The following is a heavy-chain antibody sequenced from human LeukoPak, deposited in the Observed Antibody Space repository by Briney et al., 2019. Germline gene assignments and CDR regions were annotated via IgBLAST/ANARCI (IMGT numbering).Heavy chain of an antibody. V-gene: IGHV1-69*13. Sequence: SVKVSCKASGGTFSSYAISWVRQAPGQGLEWMGGIIPILGTANYAQKFQGRVTITADESTSTAYMELSSLRSEDTAVYYCARDGAVVVPAAIDYYYYYYMDVWGKGTTVTVSS. CDR1: GGTFSSYA. D-gene: IGHD2-2*01. J-gene: IGHJ6*03. CDR3: ARDGAVVVPAAIDYYYYYYMDV. CDR2: IIPILGTA.